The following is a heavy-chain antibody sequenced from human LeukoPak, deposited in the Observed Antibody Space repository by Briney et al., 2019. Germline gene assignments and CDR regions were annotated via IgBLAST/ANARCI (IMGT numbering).Heavy chain of an antibody. CDR3: ARIMQTPWGMDV. Sequence: SETLSLTCTVSGGSISPYYWSWIRQPPGKGLEYIGYIYYSGTTDYNPSLKSRVTISVDTSKNQFSLKVTSVSAADTAVYYCARIMQTPWGMDVWGQGTTITVSS. V-gene: IGHV4-59*01. CDR2: IYYSGTT. D-gene: IGHD4-23*01. J-gene: IGHJ6*02. CDR1: GGSISPYY.